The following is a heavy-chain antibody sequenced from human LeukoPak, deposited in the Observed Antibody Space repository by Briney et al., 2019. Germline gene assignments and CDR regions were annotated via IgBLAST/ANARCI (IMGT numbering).Heavy chain of an antibody. J-gene: IGHJ4*02. D-gene: IGHD3-22*01. CDR1: GFTFSDYY. CDR3: ARDSRYYYDSSGSFDY. V-gene: IGHV4-38-2*02. Sequence: LRLSCAASGFTFSDYYMSWIRQPPGKGLEWIGSIYYSGSTYYNPSLKSRVTISVDTSKNQFSLKLSSVTAADTAVYYCARDSRYYYDSSGSFDYWGQGTLVTVSS. CDR2: IYYSGST.